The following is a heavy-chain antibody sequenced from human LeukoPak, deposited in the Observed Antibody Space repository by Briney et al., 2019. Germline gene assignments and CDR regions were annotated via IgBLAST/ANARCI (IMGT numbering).Heavy chain of an antibody. V-gene: IGHV3-21*01. J-gene: IGHJ5*02. Sequence: GGSLRLSCAASGFTFSSYSMNWVRQAPGKGLEWVSSISSSSSYIYYADSVEGRFTISRDNAKNSLYLQMNSLRAEDTAVYYCARDLHDSSGYVGWFDPWGQGTLVTVSS. D-gene: IGHD3-22*01. CDR2: ISSSSSYI. CDR3: ARDLHDSSGYVGWFDP. CDR1: GFTFSSYS.